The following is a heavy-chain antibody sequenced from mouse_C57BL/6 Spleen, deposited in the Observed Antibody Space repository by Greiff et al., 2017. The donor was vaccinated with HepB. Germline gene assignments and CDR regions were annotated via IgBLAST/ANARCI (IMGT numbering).Heavy chain of an antibody. CDR3: ARSGGWFDY. CDR1: GYTFTSYW. D-gene: IGHD1-1*02. V-gene: IGHV1-50*01. CDR2: IDPSDSYT. J-gene: IGHJ2*01. Sequence: QVHVKQPGAELVKPGASVKLSCKASGYTFTSYWMQWVKQRPGQGLEWIGEIDPSDSYTNYNQKFKGKATLTVDTSSSTAYMQLSSLTSEDSAVYYCARSGGWFDYWGQGTTLTVSS.